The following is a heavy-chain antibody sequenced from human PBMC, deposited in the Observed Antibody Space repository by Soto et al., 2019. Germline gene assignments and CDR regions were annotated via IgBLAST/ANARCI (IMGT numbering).Heavy chain of an antibody. CDR1: GDSITSIYP. V-gene: IGHV4-38-2*02. Sequence: SETLSLTCTVSGDSITSIYPWAWLRPPPGRGLEWVASIYHSVTTYYNPSLKSRVTISVDTSKNQFSLNPGSVTAADSAVEDSASTDNVGYYPPLGQENLVTVPS. J-gene: IGHJ5*02. CDR2: IYHSVTT. D-gene: IGHD3-3*01. CDR3: ASTDNVGYYPP.